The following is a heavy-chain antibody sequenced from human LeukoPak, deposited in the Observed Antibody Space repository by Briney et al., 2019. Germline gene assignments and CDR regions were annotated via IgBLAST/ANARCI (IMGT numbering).Heavy chain of an antibody. CDR1: GGSISSYY. CDR3: ARGRSGSYIRPSYYFDY. CDR2: IYYSGST. V-gene: IGHV4-59*01. Sequence: SETLSLTCTVSGGSISSYYWSWIRQPPGKGLEWIGYIYYSGSTNYNPSLKSRVTISVDTSKNQFSLKLSSVTAADTAVYYCARGRSGSYIRPSYYFDYWGQGPLVTVSS. D-gene: IGHD1-26*01. J-gene: IGHJ4*02.